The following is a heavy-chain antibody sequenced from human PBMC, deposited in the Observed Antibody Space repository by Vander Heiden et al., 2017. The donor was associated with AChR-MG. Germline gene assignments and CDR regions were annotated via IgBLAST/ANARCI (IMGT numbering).Heavy chain of an antibody. CDR3: AGGLELRYFDWLPDY. V-gene: IGHV3-48*03. J-gene: IGHJ4*02. CDR2: ISSSGSTI. Sequence: EVQLVESGGGLVQPGGSLRLSCAASGFTFSSYEMNWCRQAPGKGLEWVSYISSSGSTIYYADSVKGRFTISRDNAKNSLYLQMNSLRAEDTAVYYCAGGLELRYFDWLPDYWGQGTLVTVSS. CDR1: GFTFSSYE. D-gene: IGHD3-9*01.